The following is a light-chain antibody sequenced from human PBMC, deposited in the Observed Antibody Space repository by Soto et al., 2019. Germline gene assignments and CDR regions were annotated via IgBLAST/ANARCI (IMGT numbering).Light chain of an antibody. CDR2: GAS. Sequence: EIVMTQSPGNLSVSPGERATLSCRASQSISSDLAWHQQKAGQAPRLLIYGASTRAAGIPARFSGSGSGTEFTLTISSLQSEDFAVYYCQQYNNWPVTFGEGTKVDIK. J-gene: IGKJ4*01. CDR3: QQYNNWPVT. CDR1: QSISSD. V-gene: IGKV3-15*01.